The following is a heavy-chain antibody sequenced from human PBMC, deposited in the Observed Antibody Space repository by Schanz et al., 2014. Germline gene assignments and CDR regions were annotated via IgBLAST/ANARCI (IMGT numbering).Heavy chain of an antibody. Sequence: DVHLLESGGGLVQPGGSLRLSCAASEFTFSTDAMSWVRQAPGKGLEWLSVISASGGDTYYADSVKGRFTISRDNSKNTLYLQMNSLRAEDTAVYYCAASSGWHPSTDYWGQGTLVTVSS. D-gene: IGHD6-19*01. V-gene: IGHV3-23*01. CDR3: AASSGWHPSTDY. CDR2: ISASGGDT. CDR1: EFTFSTDA. J-gene: IGHJ4*02.